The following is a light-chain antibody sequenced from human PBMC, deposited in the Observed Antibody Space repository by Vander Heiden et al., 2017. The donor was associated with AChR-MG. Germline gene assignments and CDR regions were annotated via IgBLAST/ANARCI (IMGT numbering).Light chain of an antibody. Sequence: QSVLTQPPSVSGAPGQRVTISCTGSSSNIGAGYDVHWYQQLPGTAPNLLIYGNSNRPSGVPDRFSGSKSGTSASLAITGLQAEDEADYYCQSYDSSLSGSRFGTGTKVTVL. CDR2: GNS. CDR1: SSNIGAGYD. V-gene: IGLV1-40*01. J-gene: IGLJ1*01. CDR3: QSYDSSLSGSR.